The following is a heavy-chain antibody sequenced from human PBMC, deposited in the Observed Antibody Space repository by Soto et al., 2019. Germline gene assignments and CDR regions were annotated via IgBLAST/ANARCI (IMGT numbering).Heavy chain of an antibody. CDR1: GGSMRNYF. D-gene: IGHD6-13*01. V-gene: IGHV4-59*01. Sequence: SETLSLTCTVSGGSMRNYFWTWIRQPPGKGLEWIGYIHYSGTTSFFPSYNPSLRSRVTISEDTSKNQFSLKLLSVTTADTAVYFCAAGEASSRNLAPYYLDYWGRGTLVTVSS. J-gene: IGHJ4*02. CDR3: AAGEASSRNLAPYYLDY. CDR2: IHYSGTT.